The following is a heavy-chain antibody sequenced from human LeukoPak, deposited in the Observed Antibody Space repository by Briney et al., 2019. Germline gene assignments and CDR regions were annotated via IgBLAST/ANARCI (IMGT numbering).Heavy chain of an antibody. V-gene: IGHV1-18*01. J-gene: IGHJ6*02. Sequence: ASVKVSCKASGYTFTSYGISWVRQAPGQGLEWMGWISAYNGNTNYAQKLQGRVTMTTDTSTSTAYMELRSLRSDDTAVYYCARDPRGYSGYERDYCGMDVWGQGTTVTVSS. CDR2: ISAYNGNT. CDR1: GYTFTSYG. D-gene: IGHD5-12*01. CDR3: ARDPRGYSGYERDYCGMDV.